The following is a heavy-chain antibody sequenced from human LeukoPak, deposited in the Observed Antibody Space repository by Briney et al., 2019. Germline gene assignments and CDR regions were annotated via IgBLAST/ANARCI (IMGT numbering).Heavy chain of an antibody. CDR1: GFTFDDYA. J-gene: IGHJ4*02. Sequence: GGSLRLSCAASGFTFDDYAMHWVRQAPGKGLEWVSGISWNSGSIGYADSVKGRFTVSRDNAKNSLYLQMNSLRAEDTAVYYCARDSRDTTMRFDYWGQGTLVTVSS. CDR2: ISWNSGSI. V-gene: IGHV3-9*01. D-gene: IGHD5-18*01. CDR3: ARDSRDTTMRFDY.